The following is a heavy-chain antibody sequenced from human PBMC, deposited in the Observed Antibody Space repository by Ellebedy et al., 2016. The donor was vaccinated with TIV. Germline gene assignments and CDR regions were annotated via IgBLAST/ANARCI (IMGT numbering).Heavy chain of an antibody. CDR1: GGSISSSSSY. V-gene: IGHV4-39*07. D-gene: IGHD6-19*01. J-gene: IGHJ4*02. CDR3: ASWYSSGWYAIDS. CDR2: IYYSGRT. Sequence: SETLSLTCTVSGGSISSSSSYWGWIRQSPGKGLEWIGSIYYSGRTYYNPSLKSRVTVSVDTSKNQFSLKLSSLTAADTAVYYCASWYSSGWYAIDSWGQGTLVTVSS.